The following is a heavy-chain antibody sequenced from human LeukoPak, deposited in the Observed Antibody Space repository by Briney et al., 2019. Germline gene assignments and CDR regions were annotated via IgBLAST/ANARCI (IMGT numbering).Heavy chain of an antibody. CDR1: GFTFSDYY. J-gene: IGHJ4*02. CDR3: ARSHKYASSDLPGSL. D-gene: IGHD3-22*01. CDR2: ISSSGKYI. V-gene: IGHV3-11*01. Sequence: GGSLRLSSAASGFTFSDYYMSWIRQAPGRGLEWVSYISSSGKYIYYADSVEGRFTISRDNAKNSLYLQMNSLRAEDTAIYYCARSHKYASSDLPGSLWGQGALVTVSS.